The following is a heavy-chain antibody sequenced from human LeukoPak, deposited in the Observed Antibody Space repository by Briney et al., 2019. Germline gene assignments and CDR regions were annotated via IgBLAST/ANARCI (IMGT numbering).Heavy chain of an antibody. J-gene: IGHJ4*02. D-gene: IGHD4-17*01. CDR1: GFTFSSYS. CDR2: ISSISYI. Sequence: GGSLRLSCAVSGFTFSSYSMNWVRQAPGKGPEWVSSISSISYIYYAELVKGRFTISRDTAKNSLYLEMNSLRAEDTAVYYCARDQYGDYALDYWGQGTLVTVSS. V-gene: IGHV3-21*01. CDR3: ARDQYGDYALDY.